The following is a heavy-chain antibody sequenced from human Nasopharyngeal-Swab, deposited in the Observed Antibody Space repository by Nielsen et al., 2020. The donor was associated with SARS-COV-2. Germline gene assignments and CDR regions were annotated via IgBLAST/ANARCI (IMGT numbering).Heavy chain of an antibody. CDR3: ASYYDSSGYQTFYYYYMDV. D-gene: IGHD3-22*01. Sequence: SETLSLTCTVSGGSISSSSYYWGWLRQPPGKGLEWIGSIYYSGSTYYNPSLKSRVTISVDTSKNQFSLKLSSVTAADTAVYYCASYYDSSGYQTFYYYYMDVWGKGTTVTVSS. J-gene: IGHJ6*03. CDR1: GGSISSSSYY. V-gene: IGHV4-39*01. CDR2: IYYSGST.